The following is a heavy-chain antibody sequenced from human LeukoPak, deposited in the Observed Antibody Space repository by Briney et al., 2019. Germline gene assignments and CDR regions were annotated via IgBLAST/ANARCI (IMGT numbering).Heavy chain of an antibody. Sequence: SETLSLICTVSGGSISSSSYYWGWIRQPPGKGLEWIGSIYYSGSTYYNPSLKSRVTISVDTSKNQFSLKLSSVTAADTAVYYCARLSPAAGTRSYDYWGQGTLVTVSS. CDR1: GGSISSSSYY. D-gene: IGHD6-13*01. J-gene: IGHJ4*02. CDR2: IYYSGST. CDR3: ARLSPAAGTRSYDY. V-gene: IGHV4-39*01.